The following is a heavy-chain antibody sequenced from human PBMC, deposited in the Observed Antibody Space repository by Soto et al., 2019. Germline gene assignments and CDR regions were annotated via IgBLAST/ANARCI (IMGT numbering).Heavy chain of an antibody. CDR1: GGSFSDDQ. CDR3: ARRPKAILVTYY. Sequence: KPSETLSLTCAVSGGSFSDDQWNWIRHSQGKALEWIGETTHSGSTTSPPSLQGRVTISIDTSKNQLSLKLSFVPAADTAVYYCARRPKAILVTYYRAQGTLVTVSS. J-gene: IGHJ4*02. CDR2: TTHSGST. V-gene: IGHV4-34*01. D-gene: IGHD2-21*02.